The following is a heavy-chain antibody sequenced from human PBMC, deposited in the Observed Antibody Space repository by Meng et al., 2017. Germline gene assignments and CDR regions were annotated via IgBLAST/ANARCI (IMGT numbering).Heavy chain of an antibody. CDR3: ARDDYDILTALVPYYYYYGMDV. CDR1: GFTFSSYW. J-gene: IGHJ6*02. D-gene: IGHD3-9*01. Sequence: GESLKISCAASGFTFSSYWMHWVRQAPGKGPVWVSRINSDGSSTSYADSVKGRFTISRDNAKNTLYLQMNSLRAEDTAVYYCARDDYDILTALVPYYYYYGMDVWGQGTTVTVSS. V-gene: IGHV3-74*01. CDR2: INSDGSST.